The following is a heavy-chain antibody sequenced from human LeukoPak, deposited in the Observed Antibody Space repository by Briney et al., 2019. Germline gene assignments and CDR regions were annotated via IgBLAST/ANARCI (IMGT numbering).Heavy chain of an antibody. Sequence: SETLSLTRTVSGGSISSGNYYWSWIRQPAGKGLEWIGHIYTSESTYYNPSLKSRVTILVDTSKNQFSLKLSSVTAADTAVYYCARRSITTTFGWFDPWGQGTLVTVSS. D-gene: IGHD3-16*01. V-gene: IGHV4-61*09. CDR3: ARRSITTTFGWFDP. J-gene: IGHJ5*02. CDR2: IYTSEST. CDR1: GGSISSGNYY.